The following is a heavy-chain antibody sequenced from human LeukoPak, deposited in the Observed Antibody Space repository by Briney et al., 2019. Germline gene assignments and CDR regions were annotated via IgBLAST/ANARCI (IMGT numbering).Heavy chain of an antibody. CDR3: ARSARYYYGSGSYYRGPSNWFDL. D-gene: IGHD3-10*01. CDR2: IKQDGSEK. CDR1: GFTFSSYW. J-gene: IGHJ5*02. V-gene: IGHV3-7*01. Sequence: PGGSLRLSCAASGFTFSSYWMSWVRQAPGKGLEWVANIKQDGSEKYYVDSVKGRFTISRDNAKNSLYLQMNSLRAEDTAVYYCARSARYYYGSGSYYRGPSNWFDLWGQGTLVTVSS.